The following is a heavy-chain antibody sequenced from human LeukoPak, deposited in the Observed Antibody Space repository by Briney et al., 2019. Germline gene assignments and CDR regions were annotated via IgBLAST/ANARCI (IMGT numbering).Heavy chain of an antibody. D-gene: IGHD6-13*01. V-gene: IGHV3-30*02. Sequence: GGSLRLSCAASGFTFSSYGMHWVRQAPGKGLEWVAFIRYDGSSKYYADSVKGRFTISRDNAKNSLYLQMNSLRAEDTAVYYCARDLMGIAYRGAFYYWGQGTLVTVSS. CDR1: GFTFSSYG. J-gene: IGHJ4*02. CDR2: IRYDGSSK. CDR3: ARDLMGIAYRGAFYY.